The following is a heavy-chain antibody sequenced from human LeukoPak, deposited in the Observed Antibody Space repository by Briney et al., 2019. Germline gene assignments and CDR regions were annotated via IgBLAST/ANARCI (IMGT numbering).Heavy chain of an antibody. CDR3: ARGHYYDSSGYYDQGPRNDY. CDR1: GGSFSGYY. D-gene: IGHD3-22*01. V-gene: IGHV4-34*01. CDR2: INHSGST. Sequence: SETLSPTCAVYGGSFSGYYWSWIRQPPGKGLEWIGEINHSGSTNYNPSLKSRVTISVDTSKNQFSLKLSSVTAADTAVYYCARGHYYDSSGYYDQGPRNDYWGQGTLVTVSS. J-gene: IGHJ4*02.